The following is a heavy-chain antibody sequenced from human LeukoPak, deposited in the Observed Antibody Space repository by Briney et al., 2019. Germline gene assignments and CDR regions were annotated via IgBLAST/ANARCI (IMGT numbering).Heavy chain of an antibody. J-gene: IGHJ6*02. Sequence: GGSLRLSCAASGLTFSSYAMSWVRQAPGKGLEWISSISGSGGSTYYADSVKGRFIISRDNSQNTLYLQMNSLRAEDTAVYYCAKDRSGGGDYYFGMDVWGPGTTVSVSS. V-gene: IGHV3-23*01. D-gene: IGHD6-19*01. CDR3: AKDRSGGGDYYFGMDV. CDR2: ISGSGGST. CDR1: GLTFSSYA.